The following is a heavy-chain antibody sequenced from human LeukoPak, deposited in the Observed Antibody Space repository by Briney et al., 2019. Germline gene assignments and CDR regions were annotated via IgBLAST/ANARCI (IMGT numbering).Heavy chain of an antibody. CDR2: ISYDGSNK. CDR3: ARDMDTVVVTAIGPTPDY. J-gene: IGHJ4*02. Sequence: GASLRLSCAASGFTFSSYAMHWVRQAPGKGLEWVAVISYDGSNKYYADSVKGRFTISRDNSKNTLYLQMNSLRAEDTAVYYCARDMDTVVVTAIGPTPDYWGQGTLVTVSS. CDR1: GFTFSSYA. D-gene: IGHD2-21*02. V-gene: IGHV3-30*04.